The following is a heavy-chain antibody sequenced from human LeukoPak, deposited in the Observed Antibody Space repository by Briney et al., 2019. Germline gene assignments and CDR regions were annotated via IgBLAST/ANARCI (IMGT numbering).Heavy chain of an antibody. J-gene: IGHJ4*02. D-gene: IGHD3-16*01. Sequence: GGSLRLSCSASGFSFSDYDMNWSRQAPGKGLEWISSISGRSSHVYYGDSVKGRFSISRDNAMNSVFLQMNSLGVEDTALYFCGRAFPPLRTASAGDLWGQGTLVTVSS. CDR3: GRAFPPLRTASAGDL. V-gene: IGHV3-21*01. CDR2: ISGRSSHV. CDR1: GFSFSDYD.